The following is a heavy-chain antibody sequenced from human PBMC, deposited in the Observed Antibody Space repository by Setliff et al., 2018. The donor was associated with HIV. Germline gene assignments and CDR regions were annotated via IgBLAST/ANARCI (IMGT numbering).Heavy chain of an antibody. CDR1: GFSLTTSGIR. J-gene: IGHJ4*02. V-gene: IGHV2-70*04. CDR2: IDWEDDK. Sequence: HSQTLTLTCTFSGFSLTTSGIRVTWVRQPPGKALEWLARIDWEDDKFYSTSLKTRLTISKDTSKNQVVLTMTNMGPLDTATYFCARTYGSASKLDYWGPGTLVTVSS. CDR3: ARTYGSASKLDY. D-gene: IGHD3-10*01.